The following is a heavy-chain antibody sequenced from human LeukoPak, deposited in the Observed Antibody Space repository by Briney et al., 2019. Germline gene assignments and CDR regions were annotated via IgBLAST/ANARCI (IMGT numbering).Heavy chain of an antibody. CDR2: ISSGSSYI. D-gene: IGHD1-26*01. Sequence: GGSLRLSCAASGFTFSSFSMNWVRQAPGKGLEWVSSISSGSSYIHYADSVKGRFTISRDNAKNSLYLQLSTLGAEDTAVYYCASPYSGTYLWGQGTLVTVSS. J-gene: IGHJ4*02. CDR3: ASPYSGTYL. CDR1: GFTFSSFS. V-gene: IGHV3-21*01.